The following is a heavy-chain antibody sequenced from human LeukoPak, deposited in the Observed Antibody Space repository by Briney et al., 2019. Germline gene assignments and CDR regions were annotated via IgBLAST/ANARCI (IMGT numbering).Heavy chain of an antibody. CDR1: GFTLSTYN. CDR3: ARDGNPFDY. CDR2: ITSSSTY. Sequence: GGSLRLSCAASGFTLSTYNTHWVRQAPGKGLEWVSSITSSSTYYADSVKGRFTISRDNAKNSLYLQMNSLRAEDTAVYYCARDGNPFDYWGQGTLVTVSS. J-gene: IGHJ4*02. V-gene: IGHV3-21*04.